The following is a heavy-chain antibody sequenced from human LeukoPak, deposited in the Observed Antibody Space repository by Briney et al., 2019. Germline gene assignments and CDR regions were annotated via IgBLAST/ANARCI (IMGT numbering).Heavy chain of an antibody. D-gene: IGHD3-10*01. CDR2: INPNSGGT. V-gene: IGHV1-2*02. J-gene: IGHJ4*02. Sequence: ASVKVSCKASGYTFTGFYMHWVRQAPGQGLEWMGWINPNSGGTNHAQKFQGRVTMTRDTSISTAYMELSRLRSDDTAVYYCARDRPLDADDYYGFYYFDYWGQGTLVTVSS. CDR1: GYTFTGFY. CDR3: ARDRPLDADDYYGFYYFDY.